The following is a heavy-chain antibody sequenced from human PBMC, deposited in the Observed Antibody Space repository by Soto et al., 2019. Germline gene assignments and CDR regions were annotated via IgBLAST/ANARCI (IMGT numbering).Heavy chain of an antibody. CDR1: GGTFSNHA. Sequence: QVHLVQSGAEVKKPGSSVKVSCKAPGGTFSNHAINWVRQAPGQGREWMGRIIPIFTRTNYAQKFQGRVTMTAAESTITAYMELSSLKHDDTAIYYCAREVAADGTFREDVFDIWGQGTLVTVSS. CDR2: IIPIFTRT. CDR3: AREVAADGTFREDVFDI. V-gene: IGHV1-69*12. J-gene: IGHJ3*02. D-gene: IGHD6-13*01.